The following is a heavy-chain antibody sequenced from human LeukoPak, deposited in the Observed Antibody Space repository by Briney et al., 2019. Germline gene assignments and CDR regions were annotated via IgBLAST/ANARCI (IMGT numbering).Heavy chain of an antibody. CDR3: ARDLASKGNYYGSGSFQFDP. J-gene: IGHJ5*02. V-gene: IGHV3-30*03. D-gene: IGHD3-10*01. CDR1: GFPFSSYW. CDR2: ISYDGSKK. Sequence: GGSLRLSCVASGFPFSSYWMTWVPQAPGKGLEWVAVISYDGSKKYYAYSVKGRFTISRDNSKNTLFVQMNSLRAEDTAVYYCARDLASKGNYYGSGSFQFDPWGQGTLVTVSS.